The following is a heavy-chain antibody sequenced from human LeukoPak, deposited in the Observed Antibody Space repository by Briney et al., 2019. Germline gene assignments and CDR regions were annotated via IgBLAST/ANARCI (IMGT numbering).Heavy chain of an antibody. V-gene: IGHV3-30*04. J-gene: IGHJ4*02. CDR3: AKDQTPYY. Sequence: GGSLSLSCAASGFTFSNYGIHWARQAPGKGLEWVALISYDGSNTWYADSVKGRFTISRDNSKNTLYLQMTSLRAEDTAVYYCAKDQTPYYWGQGALVTVSS. CDR1: GFTFSNYG. CDR2: ISYDGSNT.